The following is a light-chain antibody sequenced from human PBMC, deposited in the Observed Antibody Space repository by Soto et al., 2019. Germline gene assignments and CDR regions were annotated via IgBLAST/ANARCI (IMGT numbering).Light chain of an antibody. CDR1: SSDIGAYDL. J-gene: IGLJ1*01. CDR2: EVS. CDR3: TSFASGIIYV. Sequence: QSVLTQPASVSGSPGQSITISCSGTSSDIGAYDLVSWYQQHPGRAPKLIIYEVSHRFSGLSYRFSGSKSGNTASLTISGLQAAYYGDDYCTSFASGIIYVFGSGTKVTVL. V-gene: IGLV2-14*03.